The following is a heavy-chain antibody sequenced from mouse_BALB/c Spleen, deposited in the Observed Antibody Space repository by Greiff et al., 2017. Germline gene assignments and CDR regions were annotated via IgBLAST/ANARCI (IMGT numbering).Heavy chain of an antibody. CDR1: GFNIKDYY. CDR2: IDPENGDT. V-gene: IGHV14-4*02. D-gene: IGHD1-1*01. Sequence: EVQLQESGAELVRSGASVKLSCTASGFNIKDYYMHWVKQRPEQGLEWIGWIDPENGDTEYAPKFQGKATMTADTSSNTAYLQLSSLTSEDTAVYYCNGIYGSSYNYAMDYWGQGTSVTVSS. J-gene: IGHJ4*01. CDR3: NGIYGSSYNYAMDY.